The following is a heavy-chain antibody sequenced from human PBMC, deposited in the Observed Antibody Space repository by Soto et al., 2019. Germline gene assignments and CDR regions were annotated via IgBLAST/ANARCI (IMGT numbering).Heavy chain of an antibody. Sequence: SETLSLTCTVSGGSISSYYWSWIRQPPGKGLEWFGYIYYSGSTNYNPSLKSRVTISVDTSKNQFSLKLSSVTAADTAVYYCARARRPISIFGVVTATTHHYYMDVWGKGTTVPVSS. CDR3: ARARRPISIFGVVTATTHHYYMDV. CDR2: IYYSGST. CDR1: GGSISSYY. J-gene: IGHJ6*03. V-gene: IGHV4-59*01. D-gene: IGHD3-3*01.